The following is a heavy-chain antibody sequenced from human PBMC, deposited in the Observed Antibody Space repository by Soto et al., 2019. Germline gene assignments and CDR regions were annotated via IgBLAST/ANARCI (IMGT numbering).Heavy chain of an antibody. D-gene: IGHD2-2*01. CDR1: GYSFTRYG. CDR2: ISAYNGNT. V-gene: IGHV1-18*01. Sequence: ASVKVSCKASGYSFTRYGIGWARQAPGQGLEWMGWISAYNGNTNYAQKLQGRVTMTTDTSTSTAYMELRSLRSDDTAVYYCARGGGYCISTSCPGWFDPWGQGTLVTVSS. CDR3: ARGGGYCISTSCPGWFDP. J-gene: IGHJ5*02.